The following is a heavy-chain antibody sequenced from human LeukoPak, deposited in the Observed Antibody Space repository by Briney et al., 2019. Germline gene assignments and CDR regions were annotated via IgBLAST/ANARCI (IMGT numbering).Heavy chain of an antibody. V-gene: IGHV1-2*02. J-gene: IGHJ4*02. CDR2: INPNTGGT. Sequence: GASVKVSCKASGYTFPGYYIHWVRQAPGQGLEWMGWINPNTGGTNYAQNFQGRVTLTRDTSISTAYMELSRLRSDDTAVYYCSKRMFRGATDVALDYWGQGTLVTVSS. CDR1: GYTFPGYY. D-gene: IGHD3-10*01. CDR3: SKRMFRGATDVALDY.